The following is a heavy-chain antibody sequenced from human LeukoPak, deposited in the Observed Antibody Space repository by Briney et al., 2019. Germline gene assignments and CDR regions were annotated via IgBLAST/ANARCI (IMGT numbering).Heavy chain of an antibody. CDR2: INHSGST. V-gene: IGHV4-34*01. CDR3: ARPFYSSSWKNWFDP. D-gene: IGHD6-13*01. CDR1: SASGSFSGYY. Sequence: PSETLSLTCAVYSASGSFSGYYWSWIRQPPGKGLEWIGEINHSGSTNYNPSLKSRVTISVDTSKNQFSLKLSSVTAADTAVYYCARPFYSSSWKNWFDPWGQGTLVTVSS. J-gene: IGHJ5*02.